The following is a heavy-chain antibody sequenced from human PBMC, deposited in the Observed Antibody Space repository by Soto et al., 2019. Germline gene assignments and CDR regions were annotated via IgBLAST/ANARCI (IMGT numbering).Heavy chain of an antibody. CDR2: IYYSGST. V-gene: IGHV4-30-4*01. J-gene: IGHJ4*02. Sequence: QVQLQESGPGLVKPSQTLSLTCTVSGGSISSADYYWSWIRQPPGKGLEWIGYIYYSGSTYYNPSLKSRVTVAVDTSKKRFSLELGSVAAADTAGCCCGRVPDSSGRYYWGQGTLVTVSS. D-gene: IGHD3-22*01. CDR1: GGSISSADYY. CDR3: GRVPDSSGRYY.